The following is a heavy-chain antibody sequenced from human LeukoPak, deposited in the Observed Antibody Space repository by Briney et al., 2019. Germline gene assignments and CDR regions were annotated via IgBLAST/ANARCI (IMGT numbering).Heavy chain of an antibody. V-gene: IGHV1-18*01. J-gene: IGHJ4*02. CDR3: ARDPTLTTFDY. CDR2: ISTYNGNT. Sequence: ASVKVSCRASGYTFTSYGISWVRQAPGQGLEWMGWISTYNGNTNYAPKLQGRVTMTTDTSTSTAYMELRSLRSDDTAVYYCARDPTLTTFDYWGQGTLVTVSS. D-gene: IGHD1-14*01. CDR1: GYTFTSYG.